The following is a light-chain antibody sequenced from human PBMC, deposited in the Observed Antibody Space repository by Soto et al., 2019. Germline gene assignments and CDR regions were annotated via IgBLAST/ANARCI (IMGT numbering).Light chain of an antibody. CDR2: GNS. V-gene: IGLV1-40*01. CDR1: SSNIGAGYD. J-gene: IGLJ1*01. Sequence: QSVLTQPPSVSGAPGQRVTISCTGSSSNIGAGYDVHWYQQLPGTAPKLLIYGNSNRPSGVPDRFSGSKSSTSASLAITGLQAEDEADYYCQSYDSSLSGPKVFGTGTKLTVL. CDR3: QSYDSSLSGPKV.